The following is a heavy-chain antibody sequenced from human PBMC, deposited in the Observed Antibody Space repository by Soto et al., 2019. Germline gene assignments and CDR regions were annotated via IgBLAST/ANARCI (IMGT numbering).Heavy chain of an antibody. Sequence: QLLESGPGLVKPSETLSLTCTVSGGSISSSSYYWGWIRQPPGKGLEWIGSIYYSGSTYYNPSLKSRVTISVDTSKNQFSRKLGSVTAADTAVYYCARQKSRYHFDYWGQGTLVTVSS. J-gene: IGHJ4*02. CDR3: ARQKSRYHFDY. CDR2: IYYSGST. D-gene: IGHD6-13*01. CDR1: GGSISSSSYY. V-gene: IGHV4-39*01.